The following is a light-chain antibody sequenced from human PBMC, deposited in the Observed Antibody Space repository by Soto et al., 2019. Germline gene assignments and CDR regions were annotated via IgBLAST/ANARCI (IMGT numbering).Light chain of an antibody. V-gene: IGKV3-20*01. CDR1: QSVSNNY. CDR2: GAS. J-gene: IGKJ1*01. Sequence: EIVLTQSPGTLALSPWERATLSSSASQSVSNNYLAWYQQKPGQAPRLLIYGASTRATGIPARFSDSGSGTDFTLTISRLEPEDFAVYHCQQYGSSPMTFGQGTKVDIK. CDR3: QQYGSSPMT.